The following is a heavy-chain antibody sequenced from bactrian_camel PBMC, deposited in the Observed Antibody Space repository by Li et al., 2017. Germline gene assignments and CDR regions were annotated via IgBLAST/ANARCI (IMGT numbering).Heavy chain of an antibody. D-gene: IGHD6*01. CDR1: GYFVTSGC. V-gene: IGHV3S1*01. CDR2: ISAIGGGSP. Sequence: QVQLVESGGGSVQAGGTLRLSCTVSGYFVTSGCMAWFRQVPGKEHEGVAAISAIGGGSPYYADSVKGRFTISQDNAKNMLYLQMKSLKPEDTAMYYCARGSRWYPDWGQGTQVTVS. CDR3: ARGSRWYPD. J-gene: IGHJ4*01.